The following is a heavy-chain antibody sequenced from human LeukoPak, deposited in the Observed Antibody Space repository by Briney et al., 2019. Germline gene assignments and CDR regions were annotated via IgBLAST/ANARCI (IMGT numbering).Heavy chain of an antibody. D-gene: IGHD3-16*02. V-gene: IGHV1-24*01. CDR2: FDPEDGET. CDR3: ATDLWRSFGMDV. Sequence: ASVKVSCKVSGYTLTELSMHWVRQAPGKGLEWMGGFDPEDGETIYAQKFQGRVTMTEDTFTDTAYMELSSLRSEDTAVYYCATDLWRSFGMDVWGQGTTVTVSS. CDR1: GYTLTELS. J-gene: IGHJ6*02.